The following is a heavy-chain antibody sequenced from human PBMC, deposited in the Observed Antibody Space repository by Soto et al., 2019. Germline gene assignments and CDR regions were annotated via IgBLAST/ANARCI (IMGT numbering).Heavy chain of an antibody. J-gene: IGHJ4*02. Sequence: SETLSLTCAVYGGSFSGYHWSWIRQPPGKGLEWIGEINHSGSTNYSPSLKSRLSISADTSKKQFSLKLSSVTAADTAVYFCARCVAPHDYGDSVGSYYFDYGGQGTLVTVSS. CDR3: ARCVAPHDYGDSVGSYYFDY. V-gene: IGHV4-34*01. CDR2: INHSGST. CDR1: GGSFSGYH. D-gene: IGHD4-17*01.